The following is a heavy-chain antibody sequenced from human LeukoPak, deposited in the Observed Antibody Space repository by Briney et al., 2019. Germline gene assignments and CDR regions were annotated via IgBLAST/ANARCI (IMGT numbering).Heavy chain of an antibody. CDR2: INHSGST. CDR1: GGSFSGYY. D-gene: IGHD1-26*01. CDR3: ARHRGSYWPFDY. V-gene: IGHV4-34*01. J-gene: IGHJ4*02. Sequence: SETLSLTCAVYGGSFSGYYWSWIRQPPGKGLEWIGEINHSGSTNYNPSLKSRVTISVDTSKNQFSLKLSSVTAADTAVNYCARHRGSYWPFDYWGQGTLVTVSS.